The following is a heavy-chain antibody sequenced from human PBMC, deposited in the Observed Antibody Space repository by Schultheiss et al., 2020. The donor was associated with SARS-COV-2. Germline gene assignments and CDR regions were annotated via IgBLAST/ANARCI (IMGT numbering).Heavy chain of an antibody. CDR3: TTGVYGSGNYDYFHY. J-gene: IGHJ4*02. V-gene: IGHV3-15*01. CDR1: GFTFSDAW. D-gene: IGHD3-10*01. Sequence: GGSLRLSCAASGFTFSDAWMSWVRQAPGKGLEWVGRIKSKIDGGTTDYAAPVKGRFTISRDDSKNTLYLQMNSLKTEDTAVYYCTTGVYGSGNYDYFHYWGQGTLVTVSS. CDR2: IKSKIDGGTT.